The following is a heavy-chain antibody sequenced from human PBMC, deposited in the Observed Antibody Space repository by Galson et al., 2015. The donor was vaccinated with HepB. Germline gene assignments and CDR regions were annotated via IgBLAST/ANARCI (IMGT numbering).Heavy chain of an antibody. V-gene: IGHV1-18*01. J-gene: IGHJ5*02. Sequence: SVKVSCKASGYTFSTYSITWVRQAPGQGLEWMGWISPYNRNINYAQTLQGRLTMTTDTSTSTAFMELRSLRSDDTAVYYCARGALVVAVGATQNNWFDPWGRGTLITVTS. CDR3: ARGALVVAVGATQNNWFDP. CDR2: ISPYNRNI. D-gene: IGHD2-15*01. CDR1: GYTFSTYS.